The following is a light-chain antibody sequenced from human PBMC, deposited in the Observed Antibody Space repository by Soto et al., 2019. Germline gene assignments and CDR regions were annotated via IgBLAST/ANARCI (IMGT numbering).Light chain of an antibody. J-gene: IGKJ5*01. Sequence: EIVLTHSPCTLSLSPCEGVTLSSSASQSVINSYLAWYQQKPGQAPRLLIYGASTRATGIPDRFSGSGSGTDFTLTISRLEPEDFAVYFCQQYSTSPPITFGQGTRLEIK. CDR2: GAS. V-gene: IGKV3-20*01. CDR1: QSVINSY. CDR3: QQYSTSPPIT.